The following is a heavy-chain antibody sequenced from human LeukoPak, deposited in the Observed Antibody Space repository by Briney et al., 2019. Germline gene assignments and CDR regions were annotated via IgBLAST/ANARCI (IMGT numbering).Heavy chain of an antibody. Sequence: GGSLRLSCAASGFTFSDSAIHWVRQASGKGLEWVGRIRSKANSYATAYAASVKGRFTISRDDSKNTAYLQMNSLKTEDTAVYYCARGARWLVTWGQGTLVTVSS. CDR1: GFTFSDSA. CDR3: ARGARWLVT. D-gene: IGHD6-19*01. V-gene: IGHV3-73*01. CDR2: IRSKANSYAT. J-gene: IGHJ5*02.